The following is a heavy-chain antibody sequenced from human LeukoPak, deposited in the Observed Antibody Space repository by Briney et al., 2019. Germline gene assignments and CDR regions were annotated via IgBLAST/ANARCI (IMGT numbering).Heavy chain of an antibody. CDR3: ARGTYDFWSGYPSYFDY. CDR2: IIPIFGTA. J-gene: IGHJ4*02. CDR1: GGTFSSYA. V-gene: IGHV1-69*05. D-gene: IGHD3-3*01. Sequence: ASVKVSCKASGGTFSSYAISWVRQAPGQGLEWMGGIIPIFGTANYAQKFQGRVTITTDESTSTAYMELSSLRSEDTAVYYCARGTYDFWSGYPSYFDYWGQGTLVTASS.